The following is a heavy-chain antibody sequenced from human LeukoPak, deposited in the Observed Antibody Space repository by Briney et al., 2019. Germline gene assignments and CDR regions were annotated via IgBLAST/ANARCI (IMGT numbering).Heavy chain of an antibody. J-gene: IGHJ5*02. Sequence: PSQTLSLTCTVSGDSVTSFYWTWIRQPPGTGLEWIGYVYYSGSTSYSPSLKIRVTISIDTSKNQFSLKLRSVTAADTAVYYCARMGAAAGTDHWGQGTLVTVSS. V-gene: IGHV4-59*02. CDR2: VYYSGST. D-gene: IGHD6-13*01. CDR1: GDSVTSFY. CDR3: ARMGAAAGTDH.